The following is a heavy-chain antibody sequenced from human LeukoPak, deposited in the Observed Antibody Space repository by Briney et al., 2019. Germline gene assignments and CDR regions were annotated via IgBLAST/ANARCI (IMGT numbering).Heavy chain of an antibody. CDR2: FDPEDGET. CDR1: GYTLTELS. J-gene: IGHJ6*03. V-gene: IGHV1-24*01. Sequence: ASVKVSCKVSGYTLTELSMHWVRQAPGKGLEWMGGFDPEDGETIYAQKFQGRVTMTEDTSTDTAYMELSSLRSEDTAVYYCATASLRFLEWLPPWGYYYYMDVWGKGTTLTVSS. D-gene: IGHD3-3*01. CDR3: ATASLRFLEWLPPWGYYYYMDV.